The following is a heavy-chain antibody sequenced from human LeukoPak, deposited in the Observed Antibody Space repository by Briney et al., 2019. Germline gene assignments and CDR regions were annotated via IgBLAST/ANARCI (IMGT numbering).Heavy chain of an antibody. CDR1: GFTFSSDG. CDR2: ISYDGSNK. D-gene: IGHD4-4*01. J-gene: IGHJ4*02. CDR3: AKEYYRLIDY. Sequence: GGSLRLSCAASGFTFSSDGMHWVRQAQGKGLEWVAVISYDGSNKYYADSVKGRFTISRDNSKNTLYLQMNSLRAEDTAVYYCAKEYYRLIDYWGQGTLVTVSS. V-gene: IGHV3-30*18.